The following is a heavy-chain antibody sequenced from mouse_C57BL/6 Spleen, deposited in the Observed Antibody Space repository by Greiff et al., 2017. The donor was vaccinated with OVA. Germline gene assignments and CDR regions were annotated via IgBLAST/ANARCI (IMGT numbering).Heavy chain of an antibody. Sequence: QVQLQQPGAELVRPGSSVKLSCKASGYTFTSYWMDWVKQRPGQGLEWIGNIYPSDSETHYNQKFKDKATLTVDKSSSTAYMQLSSLTSEDSAVYYCASAYYGSSYFDYWGQGTTLTVSS. CDR1: GYTFTSYW. V-gene: IGHV1-61*01. D-gene: IGHD1-1*01. J-gene: IGHJ2*01. CDR3: ASAYYGSSYFDY. CDR2: IYPSDSET.